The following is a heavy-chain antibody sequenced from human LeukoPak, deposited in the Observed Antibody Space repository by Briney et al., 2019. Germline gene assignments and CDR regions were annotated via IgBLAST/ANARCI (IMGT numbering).Heavy chain of an antibody. Sequence: GRSLRLSCTAAGVTFTSYRMNRGRQTPGKGLEWVSYINTSSSSIQYTNSGKGRFTISRHNAKHSLYLQMNSVRVEHTAVYYRAPRMYYYDSSAYYPFDYWGQGSVVSVSS. J-gene: IGHJ4*02. CDR2: INTSSSSI. CDR3: APRMYYYDSSAYYPFDY. D-gene: IGHD3-22*01. V-gene: IGHV3-48*01. CDR1: GVTFTSYR.